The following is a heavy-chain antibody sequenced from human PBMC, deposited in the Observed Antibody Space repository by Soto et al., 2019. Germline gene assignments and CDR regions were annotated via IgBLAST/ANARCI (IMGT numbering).Heavy chain of an antibody. CDR2: IYYSGST. CDR1: GGSISSGDYY. D-gene: IGHD4-17*01. CDR3: ARDRGYGDYLYYFDY. J-gene: IGHJ4*02. Sequence: QVQLQESGPGLVKPSQTLSLTCTVSGGSISSGDYYWSWIRQPPGKGLEWIGYIYYSGSTYYNPSLKSRVTLSVDTSKNQFSLKLSSVTAADTAVYYCARDRGYGDYLYYFDYWGQGTLVTVSS. V-gene: IGHV4-30-4*01.